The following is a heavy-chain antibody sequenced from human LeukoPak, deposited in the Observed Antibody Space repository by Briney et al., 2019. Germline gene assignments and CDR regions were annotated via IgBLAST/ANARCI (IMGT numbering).Heavy chain of an antibody. J-gene: IGHJ4*02. CDR3: ARHDLYYYGSGTN. V-gene: IGHV4-59*08. D-gene: IGHD3-10*01. Sequence: SETLSLTCTVSGGSISSYYWSWIRQPPGKGLEWIGYIYYSGSTNYNPSLKSRVTISVDTSKNQFSLKLSSVTAADTAVYYCARHDLYYYGSGTNWGQGTLVTVSS. CDR1: GGSISSYY. CDR2: IYYSGST.